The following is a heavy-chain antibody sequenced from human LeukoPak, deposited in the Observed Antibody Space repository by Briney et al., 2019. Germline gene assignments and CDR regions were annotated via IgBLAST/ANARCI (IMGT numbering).Heavy chain of an antibody. D-gene: IGHD3-22*01. V-gene: IGHV1-69*04. Sequence: SVKVSCKASGGTFSSYAISWVRQAPGQGLEWMGRIIPILGIANYAQKFQGRVTITADKSTSTAYMELSSLRSEDTAVYYCASASFEYYYDSSGIDYWGQGTLVTVSS. CDR3: ASASFEYYYDSSGIDY. CDR2: IIPILGIA. CDR1: GGTFSSYA. J-gene: IGHJ4*02.